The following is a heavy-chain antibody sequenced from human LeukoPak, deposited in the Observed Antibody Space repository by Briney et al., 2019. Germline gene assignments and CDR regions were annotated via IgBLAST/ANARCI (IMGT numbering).Heavy chain of an antibody. CDR1: GFTLSSYW. CDR3: ARDRTPTYSSTWYDAFDI. Sequence: PGGSLRLSCAASGFTLSSYWMTWVRQTPGKGLEWVANIQEYGSEKYYVDSVKGRFTISRDNAKNSLYLHMNSLRAEDTAVYYCARDRTPTYSSTWYDAFDIWGQGTMVTVSS. V-gene: IGHV3-7*01. CDR2: IQEYGSEK. D-gene: IGHD6-13*01. J-gene: IGHJ3*02.